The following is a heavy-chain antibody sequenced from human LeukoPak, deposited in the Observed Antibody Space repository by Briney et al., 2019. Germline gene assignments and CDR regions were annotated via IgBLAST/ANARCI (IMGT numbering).Heavy chain of an antibody. D-gene: IGHD2-15*01. V-gene: IGHV4-59*01. Sequence: SETLSLTCTVSGGSLSSYYWSWIRQPPGKGLEWIGYIYYSGSTNHNTSLKSRVTISVDTSKNQFSLKLSSVTAADTAVYYCASQPRYCSGGSCSDAFDIWGQGTMVTVSS. J-gene: IGHJ3*02. CDR2: IYYSGST. CDR1: GGSLSSYY. CDR3: ASQPRYCSGGSCSDAFDI.